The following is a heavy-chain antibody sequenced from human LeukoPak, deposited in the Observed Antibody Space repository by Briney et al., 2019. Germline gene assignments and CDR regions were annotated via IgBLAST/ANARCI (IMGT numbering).Heavy chain of an antibody. J-gene: IGHJ4*02. Sequence: GGSLRLSCVASGFTFSSYSMSWVRQAPGKGLEWVSYIDTSSSTIYYADSVKGRFTISRDNAKNSLYPQMKSLRAEDTTVYYWERDMGYSGSWPGYFDNWGQGVLVTVSS. D-gene: IGHD1-26*01. V-gene: IGHV3-48*04. CDR2: IDTSSSTI. CDR3: ERDMGYSGSWPGYFDN. CDR1: GFTFSSYS.